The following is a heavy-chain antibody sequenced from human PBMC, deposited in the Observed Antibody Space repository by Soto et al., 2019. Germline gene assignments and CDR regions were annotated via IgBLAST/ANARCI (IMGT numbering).Heavy chain of an antibody. Sequence: GVSVNVSCKASRYTFPSYGLSWVRPAPGQGLDWMGWISAYNGNTNYAQKLQGRVTMTTDTSTSTAYMELRSLRSDVTAVYYCARLGYFDWTRDYYYGMDVWGQGTTVTVSS. V-gene: IGHV1-18*01. CDR3: ARLGYFDWTRDYYYGMDV. J-gene: IGHJ6*02. CDR2: ISAYNGNT. D-gene: IGHD3-9*01. CDR1: RYTFPSYG.